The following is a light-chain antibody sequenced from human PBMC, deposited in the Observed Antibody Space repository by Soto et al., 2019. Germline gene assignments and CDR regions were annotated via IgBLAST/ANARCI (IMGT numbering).Light chain of an antibody. V-gene: IGLV2-8*01. CDR3: SSYAGSNNLGV. Sequence: QSVLTQPPSASGSPGQSIYISCTGTGSDVGTYNYVSWYQQHPGKAPKLIIYEASKRPSGVPDRFSGSKSGNTASLTVSGLQAEDEAEYYCSSYAGSNNLGVFGTGTKVTVL. CDR1: GSDVGTYNY. CDR2: EAS. J-gene: IGLJ1*01.